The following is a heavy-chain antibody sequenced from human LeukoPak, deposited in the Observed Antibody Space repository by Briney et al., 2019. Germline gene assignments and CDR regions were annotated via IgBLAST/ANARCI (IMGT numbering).Heavy chain of an antibody. V-gene: IGHV3-7*01. J-gene: IGHJ6*02. Sequence: GGSLRLSCAASGFTFSNYWMTWVRQAPGKGLEWVANIKQDGSEKYYVDSVKGRFTISRDNAKNSLYLQMNNLRAEDTAVYYCASLFDFVPAASHYYGMDVWGQGTTVTVSS. CDR2: IKQDGSEK. CDR3: ASLFDFVPAASHYYGMDV. CDR1: GFTFSNYW. D-gene: IGHD2-2*01.